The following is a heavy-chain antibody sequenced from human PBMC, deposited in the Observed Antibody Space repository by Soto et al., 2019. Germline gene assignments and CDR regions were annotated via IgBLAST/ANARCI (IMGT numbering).Heavy chain of an antibody. J-gene: IGHJ3*02. CDR3: ARDETDDAFDI. Sequence: GPSVKVSCKASGYTFTGYYVHWVRQAPGQGLEWMGWINPNGGGTNFAQKFQGRVTMTRDTSISTAYMELSRLRSDDTAVYYCARDETDDAFDIWGQGTMVTVSS. D-gene: IGHD1-1*01. CDR2: INPNGGGT. CDR1: GYTFTGYY. V-gene: IGHV1-2*02.